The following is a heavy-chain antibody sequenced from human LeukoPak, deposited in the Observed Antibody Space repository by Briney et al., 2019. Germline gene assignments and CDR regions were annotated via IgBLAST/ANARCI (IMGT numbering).Heavy chain of an antibody. Sequence: PSETLSLTCTVSGASISSYYWSWIRQPPGKGLEWIGDIYYSGSTNYNPSLKSRVTISVDTSKNQFSLKLSSVTAADTAVYYCARWGKEMAYDYWGQGTLVTVSS. CDR1: GASISSYY. V-gene: IGHV4-59*01. CDR3: ARWGKEMAYDY. CDR2: IYYSGST. D-gene: IGHD5-24*01. J-gene: IGHJ4*02.